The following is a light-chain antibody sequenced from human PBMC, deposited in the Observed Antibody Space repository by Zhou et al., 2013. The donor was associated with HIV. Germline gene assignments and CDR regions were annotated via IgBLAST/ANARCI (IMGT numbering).Light chain of an antibody. CDR2: KAS. J-gene: IGKJ1*01. Sequence: DIQMTQSPSSLSASAGDRVTITCRASQTISNYLNWYQQKPGKAPKLLIYKASNLESGVPSRFSGSGFGTEFTLTISNLQPDDFATYYCQQYNSYSGTFGQGTKVEIK. CDR3: QQYNSYSGT. V-gene: IGKV1-5*03. CDR1: QTISNY.